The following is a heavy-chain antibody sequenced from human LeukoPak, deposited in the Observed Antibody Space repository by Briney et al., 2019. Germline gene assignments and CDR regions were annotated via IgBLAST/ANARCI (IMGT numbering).Heavy chain of an antibody. CDR2: IIPVFGTP. D-gene: IGHD5-18*01. J-gene: IGHJ5*02. Sequence: SVKVSCKASGGTLSTYAVSWVRQAPGQGLEWMGTIIPVFGTPTYAQKFQGRVTISTDESTSTAYMELSSLRCEDTAVYYYTRWKGGFSSGYNHWRQGTLVTVCS. V-gene: IGHV1-69*05. CDR3: TRWKGGFSSGYNH. CDR1: GGTLSTYA.